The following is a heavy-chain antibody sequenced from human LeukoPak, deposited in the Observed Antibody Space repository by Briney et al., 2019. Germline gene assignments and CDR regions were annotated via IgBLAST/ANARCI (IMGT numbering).Heavy chain of an antibody. CDR1: GGSISSSDHY. CDR2: IYHSGST. V-gene: IGHV4-39*07. Sequence: SSETLSLTCTVSGGSISSSDHYWAWIRQPPGKGLEWIGSIYHSGSTYYNPSLKSRVTISVDTSKNQFSLKLSSVTAADTAVYYCARRESGSYPLDYWGQGTLVTVSS. J-gene: IGHJ4*02. CDR3: ARRESGSYPLDY. D-gene: IGHD1-26*01.